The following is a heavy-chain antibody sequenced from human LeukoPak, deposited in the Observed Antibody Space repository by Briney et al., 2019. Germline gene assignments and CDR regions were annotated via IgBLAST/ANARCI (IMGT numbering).Heavy chain of an antibody. CDR1: ELTFNSDW. J-gene: IGHJ4*02. CDR3: TSCTSGWN. D-gene: IGHD6-19*01. Sequence: GGSLRLSCAASELTFNSDWMHWVRQAPGKGLVWVSRINSDGSTTNYADSVKGRFTISRDNAKNTLYLQMNSLRAEDTAVYYCTSCTSGWNWGQGTLVTVSS. V-gene: IGHV3-74*01. CDR2: INSDGSTT.